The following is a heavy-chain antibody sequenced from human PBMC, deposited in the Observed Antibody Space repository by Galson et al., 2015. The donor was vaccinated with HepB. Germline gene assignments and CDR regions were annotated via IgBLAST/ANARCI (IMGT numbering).Heavy chain of an antibody. Sequence: SETLSLTCTVSGGSISSSGYYWGWIRQPPGRGLEWIGSIYYSGSTYYNPSLKSRVTISVDTSKNQFSLKLSSVTAADTAVYYCARRMSIVVVPAANRLRGNAFDIWGQGTMVTVSS. J-gene: IGHJ3*02. V-gene: IGHV4-39*01. CDR1: GGSISSSGYY. CDR2: IYYSGST. D-gene: IGHD2-2*01. CDR3: ARRMSIVVVPAANRLRGNAFDI.